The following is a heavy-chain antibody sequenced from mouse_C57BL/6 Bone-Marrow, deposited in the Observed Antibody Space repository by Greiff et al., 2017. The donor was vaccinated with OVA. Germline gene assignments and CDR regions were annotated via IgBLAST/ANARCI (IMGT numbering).Heavy chain of an antibody. D-gene: IGHD1-1*01. CDR3: AFITTVVPYFDV. Sequence: EVQLQQSVAELVRPGASVKLSCTASGFNIKNTYMHWVKQRPEQGLEWIGWIDPANGNTKYAPKVQGKATITADTSSNTAYLQLSSLTSEDTAIYYCAFITTVVPYFDVWGTGTTVTVSS. V-gene: IGHV14-3*01. J-gene: IGHJ1*03. CDR1: GFNIKNTY. CDR2: IDPANGNT.